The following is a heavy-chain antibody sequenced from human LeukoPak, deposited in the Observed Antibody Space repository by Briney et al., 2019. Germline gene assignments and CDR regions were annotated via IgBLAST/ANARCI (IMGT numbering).Heavy chain of an antibody. V-gene: IGHV1-46*03. J-gene: IGHJ4*02. D-gene: IGHD3-22*01. CDR1: GYTFTSYY. Sequence: VASVKVSCKASGYTFTSYYMHWVRQAPGQGLEWMGIINPSGGSTSYAQKFQGRVTMTRDTSTSTVYMELSSLRSEDTAVYYCAREFAYDSSGYYYEVPYYFDYWGQGTLVTVSS. CDR3: AREFAYDSSGYYYEVPYYFDY. CDR2: INPSGGST.